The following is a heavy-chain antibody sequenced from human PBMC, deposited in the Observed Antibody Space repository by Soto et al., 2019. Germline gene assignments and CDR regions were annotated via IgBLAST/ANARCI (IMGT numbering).Heavy chain of an antibody. J-gene: IGHJ4*02. V-gene: IGHV4-59*10. CDR2: IYTSGTT. CDR1: GGSFSGYY. CDR3: ARDQRLDSYSSPLYLYFDS. D-gene: IGHD6-19*01. Sequence: ASETLSLTYAVYGGSFSGYYWSWIRQPPGKGLEWIGRIYTSGTTNYNPSIKSRVTMSVDTSKNRFSLKLTSVTAADTAVYYCARDQRLDSYSSPLYLYFDSWGQGSLVTVSS.